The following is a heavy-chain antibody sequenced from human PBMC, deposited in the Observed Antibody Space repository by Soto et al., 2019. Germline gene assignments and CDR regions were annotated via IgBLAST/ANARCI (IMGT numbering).Heavy chain of an antibody. J-gene: IGHJ1*01. Sequence: QVQLQESGPGLVKPSQTLSLTCTVSGGSISSGGYYWSWIRQHPGNGLDWIGYIYYSGSTYYNPSLTCRFTISVDTSKNQFSLKLSSVTAADTAVYYCARGDYYGSGSRKYFQHWGQGTLVTVSS. D-gene: IGHD3-10*01. CDR1: GGSISSGGYY. CDR3: ARGDYYGSGSRKYFQH. CDR2: IYYSGST. V-gene: IGHV4-31*03.